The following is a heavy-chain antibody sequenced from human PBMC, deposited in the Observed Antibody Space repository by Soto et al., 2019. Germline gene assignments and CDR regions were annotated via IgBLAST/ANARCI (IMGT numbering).Heavy chain of an antibody. J-gene: IGHJ6*02. CDR2: IYSGGVT. V-gene: IGHV3-53*01. CDR1: GFTVKNYQ. CDR3: ARDPSTTGYYGLDV. Sequence: GGSLRLSCAASGFTVKNYQMNWVRQAPGKGLEWVSVIYSGGVTYYPDSVKGRFTTIRDTSKNTVYLQMNSLRADDTTMYYCARDPSTTGYYGLDVWGQGTTVTVSS.